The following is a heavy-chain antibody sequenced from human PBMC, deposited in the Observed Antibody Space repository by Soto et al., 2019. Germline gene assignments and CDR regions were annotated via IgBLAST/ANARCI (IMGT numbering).Heavy chain of an antibody. J-gene: IGHJ4*02. CDR3: ASYDYYDSSGYYYGFDY. CDR1: GFTFSSYE. V-gene: IGHV3-48*03. D-gene: IGHD3-22*01. Sequence: GESLRLSCAASGFTFSSYEMNWVRQAPGKGLEWVSYISSSGSTIYYADSVKGRFTISRDNAKNSLYLQMNSPRAEDTAVYYCASYDYYDSSGYYYGFDYWGQGTMVIVSS. CDR2: ISSSGSTI.